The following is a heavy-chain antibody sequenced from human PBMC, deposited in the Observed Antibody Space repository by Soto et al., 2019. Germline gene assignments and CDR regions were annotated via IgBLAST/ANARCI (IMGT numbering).Heavy chain of an antibody. CDR3: ARAVINGIYGDF. D-gene: IGHD3-22*01. CDR2: IYHSGTT. Sequence: PSETLSLTCTVSGGSISSADYYWSWIRQPPGKGLEWIGYIYHSGTTFNNPSLRSRVTISMDTSKNQFSLKLSSVTASDTAVYYCARAVINGIYGDFCGQGTLVTV. J-gene: IGHJ4*02. CDR1: GGSISSADYY. V-gene: IGHV4-30-4*01.